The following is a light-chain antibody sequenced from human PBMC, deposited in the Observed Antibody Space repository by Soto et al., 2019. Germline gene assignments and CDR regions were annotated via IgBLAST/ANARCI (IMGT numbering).Light chain of an antibody. CDR2: AAS. Sequence: DIQMTQSPSSLSASLGDRVTIACRASQSISRYLNWYQHKPGKAPNLLSYAASSLKPGVPSRFSGSGSGTDFTLTISSLQPEDFATYYCQQTYSIPLTFGGGTKVEI. J-gene: IGKJ4*01. CDR1: QSISRY. V-gene: IGKV1-39*01. CDR3: QQTYSIPLT.